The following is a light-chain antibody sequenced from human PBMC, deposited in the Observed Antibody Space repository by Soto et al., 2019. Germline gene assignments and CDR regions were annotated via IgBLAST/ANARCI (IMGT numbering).Light chain of an antibody. J-gene: IGKJ1*01. Sequence: DFQMSQSPSSLSAVVGDRVTIXXRASRGIGDRLAWFQQKPGKAPQFXIQAASNLQRGVPSRFSGSGSGTEFILSINSLQPEDIATYYCLQVSSVPPTFGQGTKVDIK. CDR1: RGIGDR. V-gene: IGKV1-12*01. CDR2: AAS. CDR3: LQVSSVPPT.